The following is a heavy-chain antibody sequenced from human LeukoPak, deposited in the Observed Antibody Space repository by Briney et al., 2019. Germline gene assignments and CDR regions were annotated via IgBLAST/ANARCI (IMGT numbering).Heavy chain of an antibody. J-gene: IGHJ3*02. CDR2: ISSSSSTI. V-gene: IGHV3-48*01. CDR3: ARELVDTAMVTVNAFDI. CDR1: GFTFSSYS. D-gene: IGHD5-18*01. Sequence: GGSLRLSCAASGFTFSSYSMNWVRQAPGKGLEWVSYISSSSSTIYYADSVKGRFTIPRDNAKNSLYLQMNSLRAEDTAVYYCARELVDTAMVTVNAFDIWGQGTMVTVSS.